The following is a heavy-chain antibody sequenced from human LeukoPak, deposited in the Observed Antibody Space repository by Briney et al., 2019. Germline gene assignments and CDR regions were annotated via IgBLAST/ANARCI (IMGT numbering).Heavy chain of an antibody. CDR1: GFSLSTSGMC. D-gene: IGHD1-14*01. CDR3: ARSGFTGPDY. CDR2: IDWDDDK. V-gene: IGHV2-70*11. J-gene: IGHJ4*02. Sequence: SGPALVKPTQTLTLTRTFSGFSLSTSGMCVSWIRQPPGKALEWLARIDWDDDKYYSTSLKTRLTISKDTSKNQVVLTMTSMDPVDTATYYCARSGFTGPDYWGQGTLVTVSS.